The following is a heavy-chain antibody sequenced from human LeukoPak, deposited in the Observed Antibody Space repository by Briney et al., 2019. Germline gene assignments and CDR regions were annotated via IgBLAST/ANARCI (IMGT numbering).Heavy chain of an antibody. Sequence: PGGSLRLSCAASGFTFSRYAMAWVRQAPGKGPDWVSSISSSPIDIYDADSVKGRFTISRDNSKNSLYLQMYSLRVEDTAVYYCARIHDGTPTPSFDSWGQGTLVTVSS. D-gene: IGHD1-26*01. CDR1: GFTFSRYA. V-gene: IGHV3-21*01. CDR2: ISSSPIDI. CDR3: ARIHDGTPTPSFDS. J-gene: IGHJ4*02.